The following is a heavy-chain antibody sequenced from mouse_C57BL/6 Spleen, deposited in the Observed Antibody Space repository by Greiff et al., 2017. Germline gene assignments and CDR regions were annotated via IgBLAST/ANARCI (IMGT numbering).Heavy chain of an antibody. V-gene: IGHV1-55*01. CDR1: GYTFTSYW. J-gene: IGHJ4*01. D-gene: IGHD1-1*01. CDR2: IYPGSGST. CDR3: ARYGSSELGPESFYYAMDY. Sequence: VQLQQPGAELVKPGASVKMSCKASGYTFTSYWITWVKQRPGQGLEWIGDIYPGSGSTNYNEKFKSKATLTVDTSSSTAYMQLSSLTSEDSAVYYCARYGSSELGPESFYYAMDYWGQGTSVTVSS.